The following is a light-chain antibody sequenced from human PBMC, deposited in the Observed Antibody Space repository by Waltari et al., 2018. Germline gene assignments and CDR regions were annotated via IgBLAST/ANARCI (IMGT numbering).Light chain of an antibody. J-gene: IGKJ2*01. V-gene: IGKV3-15*01. CDR3: QQYNNWPPMYT. CDR2: GAS. CDR1: QSVSSN. Sequence: EIVMTQSPATLSVSQGERATLACRASQSVSSNLAWYQQKPGQAPRPLIYGASTRATGIPARFSGSGSGTEFTLTISSLQSEDFAVYYCQQYNNWPPMYTFGQGTKLEIK.